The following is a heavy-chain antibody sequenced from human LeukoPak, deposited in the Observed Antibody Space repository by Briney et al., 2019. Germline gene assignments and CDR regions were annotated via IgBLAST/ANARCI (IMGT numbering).Heavy chain of an antibody. CDR3: ALTTANWFDP. CDR1: GYIFTSYL. V-gene: IGHV5-51*01. Sequence: RGESLKISCKASGYIFTSYLIGWVRQMPGKGLEWMGIINLGDSEPRYSPSFQGQVTISADTSISTAYLQWNSLKVSDTAMYYCALTTANWFDPWGQGTLVTVSS. D-gene: IGHD3-22*01. J-gene: IGHJ5*02. CDR2: INLGDSEP.